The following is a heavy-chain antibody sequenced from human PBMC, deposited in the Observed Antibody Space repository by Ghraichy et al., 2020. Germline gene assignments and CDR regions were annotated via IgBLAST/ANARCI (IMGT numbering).Heavy chain of an antibody. CDR2: ISSSSSTI. CDR1: GFTFSSYS. V-gene: IGHV3-48*02. Sequence: SCAASGFTFSSYSMNWVRQAPGKGLEWVSYISSSSSTIYYADSVKGRFTISRDNAKNSLYLQMNSLRDEDTAVYYCARDYMFGSQYYYYYYGMDVWGQGTTVTVSS. D-gene: IGHD3-10*02. J-gene: IGHJ6*02. CDR3: ARDYMFGSQYYYYYYGMDV.